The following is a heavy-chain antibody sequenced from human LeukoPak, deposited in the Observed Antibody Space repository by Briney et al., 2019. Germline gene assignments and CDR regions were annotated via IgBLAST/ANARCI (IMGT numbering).Heavy chain of an antibody. V-gene: IGHV3-30-3*01. CDR1: GFTFSSYA. CDR3: ARYPVATWAFDI. J-gene: IGHJ3*02. CDR2: ISYDGSNK. D-gene: IGHD5-12*01. Sequence: GGSLRLSCAASGFTFSSYAMHWVRQAPGKGLEWVAVISYDGSNKYYADSVKGRFTISRDNSKNTLYLQMNSLRAEDTAVYYCARYPVATWAFDIWGQGTMVTVSS.